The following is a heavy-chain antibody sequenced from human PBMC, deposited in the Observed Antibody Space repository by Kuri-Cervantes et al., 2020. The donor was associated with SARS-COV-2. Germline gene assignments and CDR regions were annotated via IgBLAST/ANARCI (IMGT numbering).Heavy chain of an antibody. Sequence: ASVKVSCKASGYTFTSYYMHWVRQAPGQGLEWMGIINPSGGSTSYAQKFQGRVTMTTDTSTSTAYMELRSLRSDDTAVYYCARGYCSSTSCYFFDYWGQGTLVTDSS. CDR3: ARGYCSSTSCYFFDY. J-gene: IGHJ4*02. D-gene: IGHD2-2*01. CDR2: INPSGGST. V-gene: IGHV1-46*01. CDR1: GYTFTSYY.